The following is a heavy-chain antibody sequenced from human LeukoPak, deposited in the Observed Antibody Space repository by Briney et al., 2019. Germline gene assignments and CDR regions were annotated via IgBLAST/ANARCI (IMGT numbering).Heavy chain of an antibody. V-gene: IGHV4-59*01. CDR1: GGSISGYY. CDR2: IYYSGST. J-gene: IGHJ6*03. D-gene: IGHD3-22*01. CDR3: ARVAIPYDISPYYDGYMDV. Sequence: SETLSLTCAVSGGSISGYYWSWIRQSPDKGLEWIGYIYYSGSTNYNPSLQSRVTISVDTSKNQFSLKISSLTAADTAVYYCARVAIPYDISPYYDGYMDVWGKGTTVTVSS.